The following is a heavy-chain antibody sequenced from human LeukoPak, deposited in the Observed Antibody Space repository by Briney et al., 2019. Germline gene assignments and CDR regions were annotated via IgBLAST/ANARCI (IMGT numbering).Heavy chain of an antibody. CDR1: GFTFSSYG. CDR3: ARGRGCSSMSCYPDY. J-gene: IGHJ4*02. CDR2: IWYDGSNK. Sequence: PGRSLRLSCAASGFTFSSYGMNWVRQAPGKGLEWVAVIWYDGSNKYYADSVKGRFTISRDNSKNTLYLQMNSLRAEDTAVYYCARGRGCSSMSCYPDYWGQGTLVTVSS. D-gene: IGHD2-2*01. V-gene: IGHV3-33*01.